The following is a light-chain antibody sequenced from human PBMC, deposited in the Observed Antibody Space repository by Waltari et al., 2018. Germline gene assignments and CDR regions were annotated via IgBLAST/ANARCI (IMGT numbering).Light chain of an antibody. CDR2: DVT. Sequence: HSALTQPPSASGSPGQSRTLSCTGTSADVGGSDYDPWYHQPPGKVPKLIIYDVTKRPSGVPPRFAASKSGNSASLTVSGLQAEGEADYYCSSHAGNNLWIFGGGTKVTVL. V-gene: IGLV2-8*01. CDR3: SSHAGNNLWI. CDR1: SADVGGSDY. J-gene: IGLJ2*01.